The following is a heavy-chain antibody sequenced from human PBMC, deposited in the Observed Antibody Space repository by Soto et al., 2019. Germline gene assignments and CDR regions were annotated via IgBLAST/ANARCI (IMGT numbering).Heavy chain of an antibody. CDR2: IYTSGST. D-gene: IGHD6-13*01. CDR3: ARGMAAAAAKAGFDY. J-gene: IGHJ4*02. Sequence: SETLSLTCTVPGGSISSYYWSWIRQPAGKGLEWIGRIYTSGSTNYNPSLKSRVTISVDTSKNQFSLKLSSVTAADTAVYYCARGMAAAAAKAGFDYWGQGTLVTVSS. CDR1: GGSISSYY. V-gene: IGHV4-4*07.